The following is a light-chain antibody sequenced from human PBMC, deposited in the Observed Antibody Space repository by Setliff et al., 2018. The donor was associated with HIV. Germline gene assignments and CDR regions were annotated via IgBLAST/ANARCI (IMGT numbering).Light chain of an antibody. CDR1: SSDIGRYNL. CDR3: CSNTGSNTYV. Sequence: QSALTQPASVSGSPGQSITISCTGTSSDIGRYNLVSWYQQYPGKAPKLMIYQATKRPSGVSNRFSGSKSGNTASLTISGLLAEDEADYYCCSNTGSNTYVIGSGTKVTVL. CDR2: QAT. V-gene: IGLV2-23*01. J-gene: IGLJ1*01.